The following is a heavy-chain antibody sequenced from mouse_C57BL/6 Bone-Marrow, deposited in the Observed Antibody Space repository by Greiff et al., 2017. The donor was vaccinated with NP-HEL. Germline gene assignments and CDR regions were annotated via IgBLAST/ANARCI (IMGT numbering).Heavy chain of an antibody. CDR2: IDPSDSYT. J-gene: IGHJ2*01. D-gene: IGHD1-1*01. CDR3: ARPLYYGSSSYYFDY. Sequence: QVQLQQPGAELVKPGASVKLSCKASGYTFTSYWMQWVKQRPGQGLEWIGEIDPSDSYTNYNQKFKGKATLTVDTSSSTAYMQLSSLTSEDSAVYYCARPLYYGSSSYYFDYWGQGTTLTVSS. V-gene: IGHV1-50*01. CDR1: GYTFTSYW.